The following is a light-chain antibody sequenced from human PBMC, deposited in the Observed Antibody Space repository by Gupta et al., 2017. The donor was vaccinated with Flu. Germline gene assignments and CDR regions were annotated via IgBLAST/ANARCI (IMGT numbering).Light chain of an antibody. CDR1: RSNVGSNI. Sequence: QSVLTQPPSPSGPPGRRVPFSCSGGRSNVGSNIVNWYQHHPGTAPKVLIYNNNQRPSGVPDRISGSKSGTSASLAISGLQSEDEADYYCAAWDDSLNGYAFGSGTKVNVL. V-gene: IGLV1-44*01. J-gene: IGLJ1*01. CDR2: NNN. CDR3: AAWDDSLNGYA.